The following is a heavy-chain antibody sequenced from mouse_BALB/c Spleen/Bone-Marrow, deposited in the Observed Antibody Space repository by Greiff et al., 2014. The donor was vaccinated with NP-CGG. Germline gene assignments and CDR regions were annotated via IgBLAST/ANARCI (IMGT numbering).Heavy chain of an antibody. D-gene: IGHD1-1*01. Sequence: EVQLQQSGPDLVKPSQSLSLTRTVTGYSITSGYSWHWIRQFPGNKLEWMGYIHYRGSTHYNPSLKSRISITRDTSKNQFFLQLNSVTTEDTATYYCARDGSLYYFDYWGQGTTLTVSS. CDR3: ARDGSLYYFDY. CDR1: GYSITSGYS. CDR2: IHYRGST. V-gene: IGHV3-1*02. J-gene: IGHJ2*01.